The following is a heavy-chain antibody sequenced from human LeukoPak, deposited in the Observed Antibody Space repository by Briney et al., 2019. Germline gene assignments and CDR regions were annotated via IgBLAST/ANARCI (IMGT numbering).Heavy chain of an antibody. CDR1: GGSISSYY. D-gene: IGHD3-22*01. Sequence: PSETLSLTCTVSGGSISSYYWSWIRQPPGKGLEWIGYIYYSGSTNYNPSLKSRVTISVDTSKNQFSLKLSSVTAADTAVYYCASSPYYYDSSGWAFDIWGQGTMVTVSS. CDR2: IYYSGST. V-gene: IGHV4-59*01. J-gene: IGHJ3*02. CDR3: ASSPYYYDSSGWAFDI.